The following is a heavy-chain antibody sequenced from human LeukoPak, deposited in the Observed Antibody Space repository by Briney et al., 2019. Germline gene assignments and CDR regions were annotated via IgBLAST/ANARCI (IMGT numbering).Heavy chain of an antibody. V-gene: IGHV3-21*01. J-gene: IGHJ6*03. Sequence: GGSLRLSCAASGCTFSSYSMNWVRQAPGKGGEGVSSISRSSRYIYYADSVKGGFTISRDNAKNSLYLQMNSQRADYTEMYNCASPPSCSGGSCQDDYYYMDVWGKGTTVTVSS. CDR1: GCTFSSYS. CDR3: ASPPSCSGGSCQDDYYYMDV. CDR2: ISRSSRYI. D-gene: IGHD2-15*01.